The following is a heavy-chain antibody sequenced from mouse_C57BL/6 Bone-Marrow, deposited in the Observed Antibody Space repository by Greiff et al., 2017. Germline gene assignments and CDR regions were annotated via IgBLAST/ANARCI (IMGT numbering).Heavy chain of an antibody. D-gene: IGHD1-1*01. V-gene: IGHV14-4*01. Sequence: VQLQQSGAELVRPGASVKLSWTASGFNIKDDYMHWVKQRPEQGLEWIGWIDPENGDTEYASKFQGKATITADTSSNTAYLQLSSLTSEDTAVYYCTAVYGRSYLRYFDVWGTGTTVTVSS. CDR2: IDPENGDT. J-gene: IGHJ1*03. CDR3: TAVYGRSYLRYFDV. CDR1: GFNIKDDY.